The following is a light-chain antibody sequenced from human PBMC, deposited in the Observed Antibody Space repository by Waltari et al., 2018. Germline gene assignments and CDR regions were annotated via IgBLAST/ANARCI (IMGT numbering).Light chain of an antibody. J-gene: IGLJ3*02. CDR2: GKG. Sequence: SSELTQGPAVSVALGQTVKITCQGDSLRTSYASWYQLKPGQAPLLVLFGKGKRPSGIPYRFSGYSSGTTSSLTITGAQAEDEADYYCHSRNGRNNEVVFGGGTKLTVL. CDR1: SLRTSY. V-gene: IGLV3-19*01. CDR3: HSRNGRNNEVV.